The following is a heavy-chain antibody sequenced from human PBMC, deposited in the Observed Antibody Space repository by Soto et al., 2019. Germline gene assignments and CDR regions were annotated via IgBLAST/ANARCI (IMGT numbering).Heavy chain of an antibody. CDR2: IYYSGST. CDR3: ARHTYYDFWSGYPPSMGSFAP. D-gene: IGHD3-3*01. CDR1: DGSIRNHY. J-gene: IGHJ5*02. Sequence: PSETLSVTCTVSDGSIRNHYWSWILQPPGKGLEWIGYIYYSGSTNYNPSLKSRVTISVDTSKNQFSLKLSSVTAADTAVYYCARHTYYDFWSGYPPSMGSFAPWGQGTLVTVSS. V-gene: IGHV4-59*11.